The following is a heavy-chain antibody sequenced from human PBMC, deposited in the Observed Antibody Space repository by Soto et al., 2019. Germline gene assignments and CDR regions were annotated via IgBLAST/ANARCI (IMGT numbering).Heavy chain of an antibody. V-gene: IGHV1-8*01. CDR1: GYTFTSYD. D-gene: IGHD6-6*01. CDR3: ARAAARRLFDYYYYYYMDV. Sequence: ASVKVSCKASGYTFTSYDINWVRQATGQGLEWMGWMNPNSGNTGYAQKFQGRVTMTRNTSISTAYMELSSLRSEDTAVYYCARAAARRLFDYYYYYYMDVWGKGTTVTVSS. J-gene: IGHJ6*03. CDR2: MNPNSGNT.